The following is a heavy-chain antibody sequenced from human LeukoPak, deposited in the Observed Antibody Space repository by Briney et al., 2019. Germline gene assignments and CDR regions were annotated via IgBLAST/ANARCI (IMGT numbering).Heavy chain of an antibody. CDR2: IYYSGST. Sequence: PSETLSLTCAVYGGSFSGYYWSWIRLPPGKGLEWIGYIYYSGSTYYNPSLKSRVTISVDTSKNQFSLKLSSVTAADTAVYYCARTSSGSRTYGMDVWGQGTTVTVSS. CDR1: GGSFSGYY. J-gene: IGHJ6*02. CDR3: ARTSSGSRTYGMDV. D-gene: IGHD6-19*01. V-gene: IGHV4-34*09.